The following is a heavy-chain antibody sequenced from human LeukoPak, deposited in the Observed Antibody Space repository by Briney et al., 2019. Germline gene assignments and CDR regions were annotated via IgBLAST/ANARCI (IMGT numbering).Heavy chain of an antibody. J-gene: IGHJ1*01. V-gene: IGHV3-23*01. CDR1: GFTVSSKY. Sequence: PGGSLRLSCAASGFTVSSKYMSWVRQAPGKGLEWVSAISGSGGSTYYADSVKGRFTISRDNSKNTLYLQMNSLRAEDTAVYYCAKNSVGSGWYAIRYFQHWGQGTLVTVSS. CDR3: AKNSVGSGWYAIRYFQH. D-gene: IGHD6-13*01. CDR2: ISGSGGST.